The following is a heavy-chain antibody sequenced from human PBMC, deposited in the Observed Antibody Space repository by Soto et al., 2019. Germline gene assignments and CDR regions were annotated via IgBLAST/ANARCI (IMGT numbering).Heavy chain of an antibody. V-gene: IGHV4-34*01. CDR3: ARGEARPGGGPGYNWFDP. J-gene: IGHJ5*02. CDR1: GGSFSGYY. D-gene: IGHD6-6*01. CDR2: INHSGST. Sequence: QVQLQQWGAGLLKPSETLSLTCAVYGGSFSGYYWSWIRQPPGKGLEWIGEINHSGSTNYNPSLKSRVTISVDTSKYQFSLKLSSVTAADTAVYYCARGEARPGGGPGYNWFDPWGQGTLVTVSS.